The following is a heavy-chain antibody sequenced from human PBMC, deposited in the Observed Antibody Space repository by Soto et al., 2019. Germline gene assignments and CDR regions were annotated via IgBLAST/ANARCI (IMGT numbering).Heavy chain of an antibody. CDR2: INQGGSQK. CDR1: GFTFSSYW. CDR3: ARTYCSTTSCYYDY. V-gene: IGHV3-7*01. Sequence: GSLRLSCAASGFTFSSYWMSWVRQAPGKGLEWVANINQGGSQKYYVDSVKGRFTISRDNAKNSLYLQMNSLRAEDTAVYYCARTYCSTTSCYYDYWGQGTLVTVSS. J-gene: IGHJ4*02. D-gene: IGHD2-2*01.